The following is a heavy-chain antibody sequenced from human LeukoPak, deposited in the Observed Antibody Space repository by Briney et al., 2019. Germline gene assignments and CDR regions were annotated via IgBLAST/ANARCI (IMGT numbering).Heavy chain of an antibody. CDR1: GFTFSSYD. J-gene: IGHJ6*02. V-gene: IGHV3-64D*09. CDR3: VKPLPFWSGYYYYDYYGMDV. CDR2: ISSNGGST. Sequence: GGSLRLSCSASGFTFSSYDMHWVRQAPGKGLEYVSAISSNGGSTYYADSVKGRFTISRDNSKNTLYLQMSSLRAEDTAVYYCVKPLPFWSGYYYYDYYGMDVWGQGTTVTVSS. D-gene: IGHD3-3*01.